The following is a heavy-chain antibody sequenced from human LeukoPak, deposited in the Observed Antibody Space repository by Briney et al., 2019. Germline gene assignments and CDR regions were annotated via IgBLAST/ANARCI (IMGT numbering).Heavy chain of an antibody. V-gene: IGHV4-59*05. CDR3: ARDYGDYDFDY. CDR2: IYYSGST. Sequence: SETLSLTCTVSGGSISSYYWSWIRQPPGKGLEWIGSIYYSGSTYYNPSLKSRVTISVDTSKNQFSLKLSSVTAADTAVYYCARDYGDYDFDYWGQGTLVTVSS. D-gene: IGHD4-17*01. CDR1: GGSISSYY. J-gene: IGHJ4*02.